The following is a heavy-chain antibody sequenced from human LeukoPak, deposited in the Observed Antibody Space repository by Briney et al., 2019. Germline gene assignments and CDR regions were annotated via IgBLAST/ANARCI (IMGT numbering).Heavy chain of an antibody. Sequence: SETLSLTCTVSGGSISSGSYYWSWIRQSAGKGLEWIGRIDASGSTNYNPSLKSRVTISVDTSKNQFSLKLSSVTAADTAVYYCARVRIAAAGTRFDYWGQGTLVTVSS. D-gene: IGHD6-13*01. V-gene: IGHV4-61*02. J-gene: IGHJ4*02. CDR3: ARVRIAAAGTRFDY. CDR2: IDASGST. CDR1: GGSISSGSYY.